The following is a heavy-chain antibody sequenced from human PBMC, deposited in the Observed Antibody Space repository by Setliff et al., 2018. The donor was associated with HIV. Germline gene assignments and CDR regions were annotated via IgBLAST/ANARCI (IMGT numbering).Heavy chain of an antibody. CDR2: IYPGDFET. D-gene: IGHD2-2*01. J-gene: IGHJ5*02. V-gene: IGHV5-51*01. Sequence: PGESLKISCKGSGYSFTTYWIGWVRQMPGRGLEWMGIIYPGDFETRYGPSFRGQVTISVQKSLNTAYLQWTVLKASDTAMYYGARRHRIGSTNGLFDTWGQGTLVTVSS. CDR3: ARRHRIGSTNGLFDT. CDR1: GYSFTTYW.